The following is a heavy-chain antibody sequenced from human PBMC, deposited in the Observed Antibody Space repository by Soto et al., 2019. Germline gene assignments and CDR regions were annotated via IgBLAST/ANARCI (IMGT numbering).Heavy chain of an antibody. J-gene: IGHJ6*02. CDR1: GLNFDVFS. V-gene: IGHV3-33*01. CDR2: VWFDGSKE. CDR3: GRDNAAYNYYALDV. D-gene: IGHD2-15*01. Sequence: PGGSLRLSCTASGLNFDVFSMHWVRQAPGRGLEWVALVWFDGSKEYYADSVRGRFTISRDNNKNTLYLHMNSLRVDDTAVYYCGRDNAAYNYYALDVWGQGTSVTVSS.